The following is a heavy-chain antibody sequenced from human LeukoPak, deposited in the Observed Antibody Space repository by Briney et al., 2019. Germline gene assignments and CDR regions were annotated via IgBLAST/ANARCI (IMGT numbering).Heavy chain of an antibody. V-gene: IGHV4-61*02. CDR1: GGSISSGSYY. CDR2: IYTSGST. Sequence: PSQTLSLTCTVSGGSISSGSYYWSWIRQPAGKGLEWIGRIYTSGSTNYNPSLKSRVTISVDTSKNQFSLKLSSVTAADTAVYYCARHLDGVDYWGQGTLVTVSS. CDR3: ARHLDGVDY. J-gene: IGHJ4*02.